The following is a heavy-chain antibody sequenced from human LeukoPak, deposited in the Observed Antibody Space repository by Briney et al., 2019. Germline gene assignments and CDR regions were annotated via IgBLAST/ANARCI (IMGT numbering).Heavy chain of an antibody. V-gene: IGHV1-46*01. CDR2: INPSGGST. D-gene: IGHD2-15*01. CDR3: AMVAATMYYFDY. Sequence: ASVKVSCKASGYTFTSYAINWVRQAPGQGLEWMGIINPSGGSTSYTQKFQGRVTMTRDTSTSTGYMELSSLRSEDTAVYYCAMVAATMYYFDYWGQGTLVTVSS. CDR1: GYTFTSYA. J-gene: IGHJ4*02.